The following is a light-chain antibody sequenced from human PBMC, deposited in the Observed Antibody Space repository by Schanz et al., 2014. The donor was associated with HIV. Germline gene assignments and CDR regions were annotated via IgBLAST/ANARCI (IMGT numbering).Light chain of an antibody. CDR3: QQYHNRPPWT. CDR1: QSVGTN. V-gene: IGKV3-15*01. CDR2: GVS. Sequence: EVVMTQSPASLSVSPGERATLSCRASQSVGTNLAWYQQKPGQAPRLLISGVSTRATGIPARFTGSGSGTEFSLTISSLQSEDFAIYFCQQYHNRPPWTFGQGTKVESK. J-gene: IGKJ1*01.